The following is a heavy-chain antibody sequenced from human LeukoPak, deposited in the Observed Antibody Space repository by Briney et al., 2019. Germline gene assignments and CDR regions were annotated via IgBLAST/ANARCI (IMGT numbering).Heavy chain of an antibody. D-gene: IGHD3-9*01. CDR1: GYTFTSYD. Sequence: ASVNVSCKASGYTFTSYDINWVRQATGQGLEWMGWMNPNSGNTGYAQKFQGRVTMTRNTSISTAYMELSSLRSEDTAVYYCARGPIYFDWLLPYGMDVWGQGTTVTVSS. CDR2: MNPNSGNT. V-gene: IGHV1-8*01. J-gene: IGHJ6*02. CDR3: ARGPIYFDWLLPYGMDV.